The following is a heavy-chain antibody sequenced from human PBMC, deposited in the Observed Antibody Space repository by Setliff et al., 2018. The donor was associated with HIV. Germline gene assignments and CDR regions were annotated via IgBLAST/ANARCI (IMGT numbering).Heavy chain of an antibody. CDR3: AKNPKYISGWFQYYFDY. CDR1: GFTLSSYW. V-gene: IGHV3-74*01. Sequence: GGSLRLSCAASGFTLSSYWMHWVRQAPGKGLVYVSHINGDGSTTTYADSVKGRFTISRDNAKNTLYLQMNSLRAEDTAVYYCAKNPKYISGWFQYYFDYWGQGALVTVSS. J-gene: IGHJ4*02. CDR2: INGDGSTT. D-gene: IGHD6-19*01.